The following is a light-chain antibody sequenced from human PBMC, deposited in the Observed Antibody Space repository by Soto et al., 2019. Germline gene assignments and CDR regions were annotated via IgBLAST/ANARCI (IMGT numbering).Light chain of an antibody. CDR1: QGIGRY. CDR3: QQRSNWPLT. Sequence: EIVLTQSRGTLSLSPGVSATLSCRASQGIGRYLAWFQQKPGQAPRHLIYDASTRATGIPARFSGRGSGTDFTLTISSLEPEHFAVYYCQQRSNWPLTYGPGTKVEIK. CDR2: DAS. J-gene: IGKJ3*01. V-gene: IGKV3-11*01.